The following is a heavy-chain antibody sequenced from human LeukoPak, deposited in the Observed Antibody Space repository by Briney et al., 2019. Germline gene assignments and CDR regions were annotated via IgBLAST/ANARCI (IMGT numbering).Heavy chain of an antibody. CDR2: ISNSGTT. CDR3: ARWQINLYSFDY. D-gene: IGHD1-14*01. CDR1: GGSMSSSHSY. Sequence: KPSETLSLTCTVSGGSMSSSHSYWVWIRQPPGKGQEWIGSISNSGTTYYNPSLKSRVTISVDTSKNQFSLKLSSVTAADTAVYYCARWQINLYSFDYWGQGTLVTVSS. J-gene: IGHJ4*02. V-gene: IGHV4-39*01.